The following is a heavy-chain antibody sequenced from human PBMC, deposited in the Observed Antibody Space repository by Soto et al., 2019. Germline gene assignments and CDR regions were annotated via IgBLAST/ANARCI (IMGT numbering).Heavy chain of an antibody. J-gene: IGHJ6*02. D-gene: IGHD6-19*01. CDR1: GGTFSSYA. CDR2: IIPIFGTA. Sequence: GASVKVSCKASGGTFSSYAISWVRQAPGQGLEWMGGIIPIFGTANYAQKFQGRVTITADESTGTAYMELSSLRSEDTAVYYCARAGLSSGWFYYYYGMDVWGQGTTVTVSS. V-gene: IGHV1-69*13. CDR3: ARAGLSSGWFYYYYGMDV.